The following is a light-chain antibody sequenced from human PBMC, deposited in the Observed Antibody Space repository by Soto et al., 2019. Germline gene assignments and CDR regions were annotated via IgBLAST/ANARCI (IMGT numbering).Light chain of an antibody. CDR3: YSYTSSSTYV. J-gene: IGLJ1*01. Sequence: QSVLTQPASVSGSPGQLITISCTGTSSDVGGYNYVSWYQQHPAKAPKLMIYDVSNRPSGVSNRFSGSKSGNTASLTISGLQAEDEADYYCYSYTSSSTYVFGTGTKVTVL. V-gene: IGLV2-14*01. CDR1: SSDVGGYNY. CDR2: DVS.